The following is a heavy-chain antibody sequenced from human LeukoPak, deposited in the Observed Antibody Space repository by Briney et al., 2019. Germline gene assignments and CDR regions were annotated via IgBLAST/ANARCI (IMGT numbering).Heavy chain of an antibody. Sequence: ASVKVSCKASGYTFTSYGISWVRQAPGQGLEWMGGIIPIFGTANYAQKLQGRVTMTTDTSTSTAYMELRSLRSDDTAVYYCARAAAAGTNWFDPWGQGTLVTVSS. V-gene: IGHV1-18*01. CDR2: IIPIFGTA. J-gene: IGHJ5*02. CDR3: ARAAAAGTNWFDP. D-gene: IGHD6-13*01. CDR1: GYTFTSYG.